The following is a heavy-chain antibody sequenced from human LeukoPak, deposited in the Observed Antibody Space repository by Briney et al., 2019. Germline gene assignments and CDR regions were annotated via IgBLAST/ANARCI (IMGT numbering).Heavy chain of an antibody. CDR2: ISGSGVNI. V-gene: IGHV3-23*01. CDR3: AKLGDPYNKTYAGWNYMDV. CDR1: GFIFYNYA. Sequence: PGGSLRLSCAASGFIFYNYAMSWVRQAPGKGLEWVSGISGSGVNIYYADSVKGRFTISRDSSKNTLHLQMNSLRAEDTAVYYCAKLGDPYNKTYAGWNYMDVWGKGTTVTVSS. D-gene: IGHD4-23*01. J-gene: IGHJ6*03.